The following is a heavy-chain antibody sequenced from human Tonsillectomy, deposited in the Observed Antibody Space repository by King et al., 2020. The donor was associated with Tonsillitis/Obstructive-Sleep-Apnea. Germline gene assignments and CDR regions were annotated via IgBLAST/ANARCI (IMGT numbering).Heavy chain of an antibody. CDR1: GYTFTSHW. V-gene: IGHV1-46*04. CDR3: ARDSGRDDRAWWFDP. Sequence: VQLVESGAEVKKPGASVKVSCKASGYTFTSHWMHWVRQAPGQGLEWMGVINPNTGITVYAQSLQGRITMNRDTSTSTVYMELSSLRSEDTAVYYCARDSGRDDRAWWFDPWGQGILVTVSS. CDR2: INPNTGIT. J-gene: IGHJ5*02. D-gene: IGHD3-10*01.